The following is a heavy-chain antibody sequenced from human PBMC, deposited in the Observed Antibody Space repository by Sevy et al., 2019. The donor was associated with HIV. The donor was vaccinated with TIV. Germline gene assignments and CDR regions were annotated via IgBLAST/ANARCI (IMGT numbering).Heavy chain of an antibody. D-gene: IGHD2-15*01. CDR1: GFTFSSYW. CDR3: ARDWGYCSGGSCHNWFDP. Sequence: GGSLRLSCAASGFTFSSYWMSWVRQAPGKGLEWVANIKQDGSEKYYVDSVKGRFTISRDNAKNSLYLQMNSLRAEDXAVYYCARDWGYCSGGSCHNWFDPWGQGTLVTVSS. J-gene: IGHJ5*02. V-gene: IGHV3-7*03. CDR2: IKQDGSEK.